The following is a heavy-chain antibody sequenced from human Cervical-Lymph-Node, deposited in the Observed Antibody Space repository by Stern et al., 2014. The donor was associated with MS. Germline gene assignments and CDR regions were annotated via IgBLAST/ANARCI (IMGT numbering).Heavy chain of an antibody. Sequence: QVQLVQSGAEVQKPGSSVKVSCKASGGTFSTYTFSWVRQAPRQGLERMGGIVPVFPATNYAHKFKGRVTISADASTSTAYLDLTSLIPEYTAVYYCATGGSRYFDYWGQGTLVTVSS. D-gene: IGHD3-16*01. CDR1: GGTFSTYT. CDR3: ATGGSRYFDY. J-gene: IGHJ4*02. V-gene: IGHV1-69*01. CDR2: IVPVFPAT.